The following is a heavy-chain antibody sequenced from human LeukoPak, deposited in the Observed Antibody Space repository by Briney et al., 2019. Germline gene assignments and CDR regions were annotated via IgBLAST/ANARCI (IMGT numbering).Heavy chain of an antibody. CDR1: GFTFSTYD. D-gene: IGHD3-16*01. Sequence: PGGSLRLSCAASGFTFSTYDMNWVRQAPGKGLEWVSFISKSGGTIHYTDSVKGRFTISRDNARSSLYLQMNSLRAEDTTIYYCARDWALDYWGQGTLVTVSS. CDR2: ISKSGGTI. CDR3: ARDWALDY. J-gene: IGHJ4*02. V-gene: IGHV3-48*03.